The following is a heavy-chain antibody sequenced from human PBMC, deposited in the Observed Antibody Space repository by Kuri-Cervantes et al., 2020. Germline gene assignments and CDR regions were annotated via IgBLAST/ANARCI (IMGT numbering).Heavy chain of an antibody. D-gene: IGHD3-22*01. V-gene: IGHV4-59*01. CDR2: IYYSGST. CDR1: GGSISSYY. Sequence: GSLRLSCTVSGGSISSYYWSWIRQPPGKGLEWIGYIYYSGSTNYNPSLKSRVTISVDTSKNQFSLKLSSVTAADTAVYYCARDPYPYYYDVGGGMDVWGQGTTVTVSS. CDR3: ARDPYPYYYDVGGGMDV. J-gene: IGHJ6*02.